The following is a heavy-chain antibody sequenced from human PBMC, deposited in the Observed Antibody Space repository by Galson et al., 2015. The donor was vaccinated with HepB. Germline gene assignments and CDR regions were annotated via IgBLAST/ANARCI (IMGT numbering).Heavy chain of an antibody. CDR2: ITSNGGRT. J-gene: IGHJ4*02. CDR3: AKDGIMVSNNPYQLDF. D-gene: IGHD2-8*01. Sequence: SLRLSCAASGFTFSRYAMTWVRQAPGKGLEWISSITSNGGRTFYTNSVKGRFTISRDNSRNTVVLQLSSLRPEDTAVYYCAKDGIMVSNNPYQLDFWGQGTLVSCSS. CDR1: GFTFSRYA. V-gene: IGHV3-23*01.